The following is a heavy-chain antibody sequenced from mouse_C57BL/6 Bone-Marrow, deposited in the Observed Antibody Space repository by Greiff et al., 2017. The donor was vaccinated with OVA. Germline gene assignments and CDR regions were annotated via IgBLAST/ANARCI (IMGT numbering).Heavy chain of an antibody. V-gene: IGHV14-4*01. CDR1: GFNIKDDY. D-gene: IGHD1-1*01. Sequence: VQLQQSGAELVRPGASVKLSCTASGFNIKDDYMHWVKQRPEQGLEWIGWIDPENGDTEYASKFQGKATITADTSSNTAYLQLSSLTSEDTAVYYWTTLITTVVAPYYFDDWGQGTTRTVAS. J-gene: IGHJ2*01. CDR3: TTLITTVVAPYYFDD. CDR2: IDPENGDT.